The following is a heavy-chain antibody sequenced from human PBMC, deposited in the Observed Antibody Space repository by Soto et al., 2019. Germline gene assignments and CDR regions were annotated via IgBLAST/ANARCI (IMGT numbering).Heavy chain of an antibody. V-gene: IGHV2-5*02. CDR3: AHGSSDYVWGSYRAYNWFDP. CDR1: GFSLSTSGVG. CDR2: IYWDDDK. D-gene: IGHD3-16*02. Sequence: QITLKESGPTLVKPTQTLTLTCTFSGFSLSTSGVGVGWIRQPPGKALEWLALIYWDDDKRYSPSLKSRLTITKDTSKNQVVLTMTNMDPVDTATYYCAHGSSDYVWGSYRAYNWFDPWGQGTLVTVSS. J-gene: IGHJ5*02.